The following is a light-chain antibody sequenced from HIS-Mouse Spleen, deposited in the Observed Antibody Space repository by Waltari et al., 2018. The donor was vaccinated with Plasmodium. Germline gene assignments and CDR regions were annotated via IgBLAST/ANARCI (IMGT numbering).Light chain of an antibody. CDR3: QQYNNWSFT. CDR1: QRVSSN. Sequence: EIVMTQSPATLSVSPGERATLSCRASQRVSSNLAWYQQKPGQAPRLLIYGASTRSTGIPARFRGSGSGTEFTPTISSLQSEDFAVYYCQQYNNWSFTFGPGTKVDIK. J-gene: IGKJ3*01. V-gene: IGKV3-15*01. CDR2: GAS.